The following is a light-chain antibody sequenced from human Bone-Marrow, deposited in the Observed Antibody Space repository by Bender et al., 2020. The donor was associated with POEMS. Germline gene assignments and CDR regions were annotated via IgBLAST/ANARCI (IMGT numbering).Light chain of an antibody. CDR2: ADN. Sequence: HSALTQPASVSGSPGQSITISCTGTSSDVASNNLVSWYQYHPGKAPKLILYADNRRPSGVSHRFSGSKSGNTASLTISGIQAEDEAEYYCCSYAGSSTLIIGGGTQLTVL. J-gene: IGLJ2*01. V-gene: IGLV2-23*01. CDR1: SSDVASNNL. CDR3: CSYAGSSTLI.